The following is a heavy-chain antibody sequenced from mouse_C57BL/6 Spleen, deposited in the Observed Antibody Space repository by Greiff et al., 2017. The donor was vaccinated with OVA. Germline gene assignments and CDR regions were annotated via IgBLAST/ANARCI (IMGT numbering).Heavy chain of an antibody. CDR3: ARGRYAY. J-gene: IGHJ3*01. CDR1: GFTFSSYA. CDR2: ISYGGSYT. Sequence: EVKLVESGGGLVKPGGSLKLSCAASGFTFSSYAMSWVRQTPEKRLEWVATISYGGSYTYYPDTVKGRFILSRENAKNNMNLQMGHQKSEDTAMYYCARGRYAYWGKGTLVTVAA. V-gene: IGHV5-4*03.